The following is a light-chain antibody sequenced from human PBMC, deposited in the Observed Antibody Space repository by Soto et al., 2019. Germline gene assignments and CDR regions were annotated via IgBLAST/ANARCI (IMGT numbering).Light chain of an antibody. CDR1: QGISSH. Sequence: IQLTQSPSSLSASVGDRVTITCRASQGISSHLAWYQQKPGKAPKLLIYAASTLQSGVPSRFSGSGSGTDFPLPIGSLQPEDFAAYYCQQFNSCPVTFGGGTKVEIK. V-gene: IGKV1-9*01. CDR2: AAS. CDR3: QQFNSCPVT. J-gene: IGKJ4*01.